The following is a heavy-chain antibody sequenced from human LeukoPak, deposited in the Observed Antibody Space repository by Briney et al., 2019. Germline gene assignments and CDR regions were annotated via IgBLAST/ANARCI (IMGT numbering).Heavy chain of an antibody. Sequence: SETLSLTCTVSDGSISSYYWSWIRQPPGKGLEWIGYIYYSGSTNYNPSLKSRVTISVDTSKNQFSLKLSSVTAADTAVYYCARLSGYSSGWYRYFDLWGRGTLVTVSS. CDR3: ARLSGYSSGWYRYFDL. J-gene: IGHJ2*01. D-gene: IGHD6-19*01. CDR2: IYYSGST. CDR1: DGSISSYY. V-gene: IGHV4-59*08.